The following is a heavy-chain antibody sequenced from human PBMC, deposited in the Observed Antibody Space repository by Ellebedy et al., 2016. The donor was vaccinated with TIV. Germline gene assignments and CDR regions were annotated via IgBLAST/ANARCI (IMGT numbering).Heavy chain of an antibody. CDR3: AGWYVGGWFDP. D-gene: IGHD6-19*01. J-gene: IGHJ5*02. Sequence: SQTLSLTCAISGDSVSINSGGWNWIRQSPERGLEWLGRTYYGSKWSYDYAVSVKSRVAINPDTAKNQFSLQLNSVTPEDTAVYYCAGWYVGGWFDPWGQGTLVTVSS. V-gene: IGHV6-1*01. CDR1: GDSVSINSGG. CDR2: TYYGSKWSY.